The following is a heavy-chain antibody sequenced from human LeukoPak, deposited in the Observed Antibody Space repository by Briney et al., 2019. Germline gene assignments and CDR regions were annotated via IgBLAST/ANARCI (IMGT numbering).Heavy chain of an antibody. CDR1: GGTFSSYA. CDR3: ARAAVSSRGAFDI. V-gene: IGHV1-69*06. D-gene: IGHD6-13*01. Sequence: SVKVSCEASGGTFSSYAISWVRQAPGQGLEWMGGIIPIFGTANYAQKFQGRVTITADKSTSTAYMELSSLRSEDTAVYYCARAAVSSRGAFDIWGQGTMVTVSS. CDR2: IIPIFGTA. J-gene: IGHJ3*02.